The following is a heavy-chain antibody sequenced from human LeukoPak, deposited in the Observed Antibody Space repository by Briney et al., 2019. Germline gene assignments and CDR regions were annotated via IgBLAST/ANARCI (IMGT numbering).Heavy chain of an antibody. CDR2: IYYSGST. CDR1: GGSISSYY. V-gene: IGHV4-59*01. CDR3: AARTTYYYYMDV. Sequence: SETLSLTCTVSGGSISSYYWSWIRQPPGKGLEWVGYIYYSGSTNYNPSLKSRVTISVDTSKNQFSLKLSSVTAADTAVYYCAARTTYYYYMDVWGKGTTVTVSS. D-gene: IGHD1-1*01. J-gene: IGHJ6*03.